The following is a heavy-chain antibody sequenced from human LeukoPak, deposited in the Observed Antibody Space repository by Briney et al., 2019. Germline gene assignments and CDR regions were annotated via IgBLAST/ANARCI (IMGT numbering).Heavy chain of an antibody. CDR2: ISSSSSTI. CDR1: GFTFINYV. D-gene: IGHD6-19*01. Sequence: GGSLRLSCTASGFTFINYVMNWVRQAPGKGLEWVSYISSSSSTIYYADSVKGRFTISRDNAKNSLYLQMNSLRAEDTAVYYCARSAVDDIRYFDYWGQGTLVTVSS. CDR3: ARSAVDDIRYFDY. V-gene: IGHV3-48*01. J-gene: IGHJ4*02.